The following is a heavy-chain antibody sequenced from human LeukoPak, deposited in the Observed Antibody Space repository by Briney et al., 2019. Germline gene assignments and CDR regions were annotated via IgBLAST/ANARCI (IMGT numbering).Heavy chain of an antibody. CDR3: AREYYDFWSDPRIDY. Sequence: GGSLRLSCVASGFTFSSYAMHWVRQAPGKGLEWVAVISYDGSNKYYADSVKGRFTISRDNSKSTLYLQMNSLRAEDMAVYYCAREYYDFWSDPRIDYWGQGTLVTVSS. V-gene: IGHV3-30-3*01. CDR2: ISYDGSNK. J-gene: IGHJ4*02. D-gene: IGHD3-3*01. CDR1: GFTFSSYA.